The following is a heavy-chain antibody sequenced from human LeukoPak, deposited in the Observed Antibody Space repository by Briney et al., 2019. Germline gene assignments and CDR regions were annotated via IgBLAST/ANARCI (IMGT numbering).Heavy chain of an antibody. D-gene: IGHD3-10*01. Sequence: GESLKISCKGSGYSFTSYWIGWVRQMPGKGLEWMGIIYPGDSDTRYSPSFQGQVTISADKSISTAYLQWSSLKASDPAMYYCARYYYGSGSYFNNWFDPWGQGTLVTVSS. V-gene: IGHV5-51*01. CDR3: ARYYYGSGSYFNNWFDP. CDR1: GYSFTSYW. J-gene: IGHJ5*02. CDR2: IYPGDSDT.